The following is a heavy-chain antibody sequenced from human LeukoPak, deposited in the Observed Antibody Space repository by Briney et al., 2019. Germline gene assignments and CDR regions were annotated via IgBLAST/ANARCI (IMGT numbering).Heavy chain of an antibody. D-gene: IGHD3-10*01. J-gene: IGHJ4*02. CDR2: IYYSGST. CDR1: GGSISSSSYY. V-gene: IGHV4-30-4*08. Sequence: SETLSLTCTVSGGSISSSSYYWGWIRQPPGKGLEWIGYIYYSGSTYYNPSLKSRVTISVGTSKNQFSLKLSSVTAADTAVYYCARDIIRGVIRSFDYWGQGTLVTVSS. CDR3: ARDIIRGVIRSFDY.